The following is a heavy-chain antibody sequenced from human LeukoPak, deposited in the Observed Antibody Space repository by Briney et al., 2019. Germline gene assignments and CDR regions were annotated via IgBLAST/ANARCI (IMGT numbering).Heavy chain of an antibody. V-gene: IGHV3-21*01. Sequence: GGSLRLSCAASGFTFSSYSMNWVRQAPGKGLEWVSSISSSSSYKYYADSVKGRFTISRDNAKNSLYLQMNSLRAEDTAVYYCARDHYYDSSGYYYYGPFDYWGQGTLVTVSS. CDR3: ARDHYYDSSGYYYYGPFDY. D-gene: IGHD3-22*01. CDR1: GFTFSSYS. CDR2: ISSSSSYK. J-gene: IGHJ4*02.